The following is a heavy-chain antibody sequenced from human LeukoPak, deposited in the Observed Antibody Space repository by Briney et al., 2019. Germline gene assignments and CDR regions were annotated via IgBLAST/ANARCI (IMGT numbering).Heavy chain of an antibody. J-gene: IGHJ4*02. Sequence: GGSLRLSCAASGFTFSSYDMNWVRQAPGKGLEWVAVISYDGSNKYYADSVKGRFTISRDNSKNTLYLRTNSLRAEDTAVYYCARDLEYWGQGTLVTVSS. V-gene: IGHV3-30-3*01. CDR1: GFTFSSYD. CDR2: ISYDGSNK. CDR3: ARDLEY.